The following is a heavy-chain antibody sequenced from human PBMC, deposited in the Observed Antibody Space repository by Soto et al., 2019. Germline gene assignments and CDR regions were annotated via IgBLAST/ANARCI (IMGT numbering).Heavy chain of an antibody. Sequence: PSETLSLTCAVYGGSFSGYYWSWIRQPPGKGLEWIGEVKHSGSTNYNPSLKSRVTISVDTSKNQFSLKLSSVTAADTAVYYCARGYYGSGSYRFDYWGQGTLVTVSS. CDR3: ARGYYGSGSYRFDY. D-gene: IGHD3-10*01. V-gene: IGHV4-34*01. CDR1: GGSFSGYY. CDR2: VKHSGST. J-gene: IGHJ4*02.